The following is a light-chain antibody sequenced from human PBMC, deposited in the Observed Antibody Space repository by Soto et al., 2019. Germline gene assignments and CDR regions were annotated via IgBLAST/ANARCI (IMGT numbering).Light chain of an antibody. Sequence: QLVLTQSPSASASLGASVKLTCTLSSGHSNYAIAWHQQQPEKGPRYLMKVNSGGSHIKGDGIPDRFSGSSSGAERYLFISSFQSDDEADYYCQTWGTGSAIVVFGGGTQLTVL. CDR2: VNSGGSH. CDR1: SGHSNYA. CDR3: QTWGTGSAIVV. J-gene: IGLJ7*01. V-gene: IGLV4-69*01.